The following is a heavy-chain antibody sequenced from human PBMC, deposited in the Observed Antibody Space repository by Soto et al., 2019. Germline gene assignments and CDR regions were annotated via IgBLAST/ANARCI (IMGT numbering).Heavy chain of an antibody. CDR3: ARVRSGYNLRIGYYGMDV. J-gene: IGHJ6*02. D-gene: IGHD5-12*01. Sequence: SGTLSLTCAVYGVSFSGYYWSWIRQPPGKGLEWIGEINHSGSTNYNPSLKSRVTISVDTSKNQFSLKLSSVTAADTAVYYCARVRSGYNLRIGYYGMDVWGQGTTVTVSS. CDR1: GVSFSGYY. CDR2: INHSGST. V-gene: IGHV4-34*01.